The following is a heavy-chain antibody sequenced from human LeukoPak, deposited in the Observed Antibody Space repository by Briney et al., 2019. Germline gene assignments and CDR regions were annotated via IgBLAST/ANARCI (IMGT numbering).Heavy chain of an antibody. CDR2: ISSSGSTI. CDR3: ARDQAAAGRN. V-gene: IGHV3-48*03. CDR1: GFTFSSYG. J-gene: IGHJ4*02. Sequence: PGGSLRLSCAAPGFTFSSYGMNWVRQAPGKGLEWVSYISSSGSTIYYADSVKGRFTISRDSAKNSLYLQMNSLRAEDTAVYYCARDQAAAGRNWGQGTLVTVSS. D-gene: IGHD6-13*01.